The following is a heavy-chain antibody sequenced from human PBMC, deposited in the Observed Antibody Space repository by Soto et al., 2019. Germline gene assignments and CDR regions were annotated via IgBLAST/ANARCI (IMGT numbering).Heavy chain of an antibody. J-gene: IGHJ5*02. V-gene: IGHV4-31*03. D-gene: IGHD2-2*01. CDR3: ARGVVVVPAAFEENWFDP. CDR1: GGSISSGGYY. Sequence: QVQLQESGPGLVKPSQTLSLTCTVSGGSISSGGYYWSWIRQHPGKGLEWIGYIYYSGSTYYNPSLKSRVTISVDTSKNQFSLKLSSVTAADTAVYYCARGVVVVPAAFEENWFDPWGQGTLVTVSS. CDR2: IYYSGST.